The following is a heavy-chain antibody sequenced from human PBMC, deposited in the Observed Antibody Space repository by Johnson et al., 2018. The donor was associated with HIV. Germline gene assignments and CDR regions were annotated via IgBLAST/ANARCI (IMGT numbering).Heavy chain of an antibody. J-gene: IGHJ3*02. CDR2: IRYDGSNK. V-gene: IGHV3-30*02. D-gene: IGHD5-18*01. CDR1: GFTFSSYG. Sequence: QVQLVESGGGVVQPGGSLRLSCAASGFTFSSYGMHWVRQAPGKGLEWVAFIRYDGSNKYYADSVKGRFTTSRDNSKNTLYLQMNSLRAEDTAVYYCAKDSRYSYAPDAFDIWGQGTMVTVSS. CDR3: AKDSRYSYAPDAFDI.